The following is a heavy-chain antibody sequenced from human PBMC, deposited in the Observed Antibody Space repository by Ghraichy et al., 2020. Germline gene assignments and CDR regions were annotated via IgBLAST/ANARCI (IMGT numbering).Heavy chain of an antibody. CDR3: AKEKWPRDSVVTVNPLDY. D-gene: IGHD4-23*01. V-gene: IGHV3-23*01. Sequence: GGSLRLSCAASGLTFNNYAMDWFHQAPGKGLEWVSGISGSAIYTYYADSVKGRFTISRDNSKNTLYLQMNSLRGDDTAIYYCAKEKWPRDSVVTVNPLDYWGQGTPVTVSS. CDR1: GLTFNNYA. J-gene: IGHJ4*02. CDR2: ISGSAIYT.